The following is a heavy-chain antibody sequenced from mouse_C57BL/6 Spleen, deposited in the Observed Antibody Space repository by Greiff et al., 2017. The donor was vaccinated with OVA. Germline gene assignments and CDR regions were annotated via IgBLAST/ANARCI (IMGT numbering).Heavy chain of an antibody. CDR2: IWSDGST. Sequence: VKLMESGPGLVAPSQSLSITCTVSGFSLTSYGVHWVRQPPGKGLEWLVVIWSDGSTTYNSALKSRLSISKDNSKSQVFLKMNSLQTDDTAMYYCASGNYGDHYYAMDYWGQGTSVTVSS. CDR1: GFSLTSYG. D-gene: IGHD2-1*01. V-gene: IGHV2-6*03. J-gene: IGHJ4*01. CDR3: ASGNYGDHYYAMDY.